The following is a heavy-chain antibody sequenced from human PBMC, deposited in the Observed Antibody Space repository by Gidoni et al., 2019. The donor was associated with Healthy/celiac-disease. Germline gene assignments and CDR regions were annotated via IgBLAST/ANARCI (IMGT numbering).Heavy chain of an antibody. V-gene: IGHV4-4*02. CDR1: GGSFSSSNW. CDR2: IYHSGST. Sequence: QVQLQDSGPGLAQPSGPLSLTCAASGGSFSSSNWWRWVRQPPGKGPEWIGEIYHSGSTNYNPSLKSRVTISVDKSKNQFSLKLSSVTAADTAVYYCARVIVVVPAAIGQYRESYGMDVWGQGTTVTVSS. CDR3: ARVIVVVPAAIGQYRESYGMDV. D-gene: IGHD2-2*01. J-gene: IGHJ6*02.